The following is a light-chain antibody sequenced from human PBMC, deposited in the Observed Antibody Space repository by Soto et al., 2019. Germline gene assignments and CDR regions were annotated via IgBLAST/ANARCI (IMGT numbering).Light chain of an antibody. CDR2: DAS. Sequence: DIQMTQSPSTLSASVGDRVTITCRASQSISSWLAWYQQKPGKAPKLLIYDASSLESGVPSRFSGSGSWTEFTLTISSLQPDDFATYYCQQYNSYSPNTFGGGPKVEIK. CDR1: QSISSW. CDR3: QQYNSYSPNT. V-gene: IGKV1-5*01. J-gene: IGKJ4*01.